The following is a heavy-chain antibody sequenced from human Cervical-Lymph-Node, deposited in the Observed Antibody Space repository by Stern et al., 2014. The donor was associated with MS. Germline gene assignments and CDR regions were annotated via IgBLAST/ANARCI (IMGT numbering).Heavy chain of an antibody. CDR2: FYGVGHT. CDR1: GFTVSPTF. J-gene: IGHJ4*02. D-gene: IGHD2-21*02. CDR3: ARTAAARHFDH. V-gene: IGHV3-53*01. Sequence: EVQLVESGGGLIQPGGSLRLSCEASGFTVSPTFMSWVRQAPEPGQAWVSVFYGVGHTYYADSVKVRFTISRDISKNTLFLQMDSLRGEATAVYYCARTAAARHFDHWGQGSLVTVSP.